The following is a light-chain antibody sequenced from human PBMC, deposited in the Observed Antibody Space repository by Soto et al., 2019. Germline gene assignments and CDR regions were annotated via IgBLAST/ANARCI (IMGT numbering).Light chain of an antibody. V-gene: IGLV2-14*01. CDR1: SSDVGAYNY. Sequence: LAHPSSVCGSLGQSITISCTGTSSDVGAYNYVSWYQQQPGKAPKLMISEVSNRPSGVSNRFSGSKSGNTASLIISGLQAEDEADYYCCSFTSITTYVFGTGTKVTVL. J-gene: IGLJ1*01. CDR2: EVS. CDR3: CSFTSITTYV.